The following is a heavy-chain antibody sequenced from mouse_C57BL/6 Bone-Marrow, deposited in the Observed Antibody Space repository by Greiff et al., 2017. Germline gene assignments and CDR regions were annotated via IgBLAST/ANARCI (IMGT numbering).Heavy chain of an antibody. D-gene: IGHD2-4*01. J-gene: IGHJ1*03. CDR3: ARERYYDYDGWYFGV. CDR1: GYTFTSHW. CDR2: IFPGSGST. Sequence: QVQLQQSGPELVRPGASVKISCKASGYTFTSHWMQWVRQRPGQGLEWIGEIFPGSGSTYYNEKFKGKATLTVDTSSSTAYMQLSSLTSEDSAVYSCARERYYDYDGWYFGVWGTGGTGTVAS. V-gene: IGHV1-56*01.